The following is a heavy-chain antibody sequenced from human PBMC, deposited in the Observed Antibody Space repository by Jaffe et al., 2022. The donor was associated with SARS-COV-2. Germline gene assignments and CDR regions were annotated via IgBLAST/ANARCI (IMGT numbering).Heavy chain of an antibody. V-gene: IGHV4-61*02. CDR3: ATDVGGDGYSLNY. D-gene: IGHD5-18*01. J-gene: IGHJ4*02. CDR1: GGSINRGSNF. Sequence: QVQLQESGPRLVKPSETLSLTCSVSGGSINRGSNFRGSNFWSWIRQPAGKGLEWIGRVYSSGRTDYNPSLNSRLTISIDTSKNQFSLRLTSVTAADTAVYYCATDVGGDGYSLNYWGQGTLVSVSS. CDR2: VYSSGRT.